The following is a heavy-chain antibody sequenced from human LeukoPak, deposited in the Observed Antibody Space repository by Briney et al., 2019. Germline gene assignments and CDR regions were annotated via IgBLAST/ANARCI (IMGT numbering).Heavy chain of an antibody. V-gene: IGHV4-59*12. CDR1: GGSISSYY. CDR3: ARGHYYADY. CDR2: IYYSGST. Sequence: SETLSLTCTVSGGSISSYYWSWIRQPPGKGLEWIGYIYYSGSTNYNPSLKSRVTISVDTSKNQFSLKLSSVTAADTAVYYCARGHYYADYWGQGTLVTVSS. D-gene: IGHD3-10*01. J-gene: IGHJ4*02.